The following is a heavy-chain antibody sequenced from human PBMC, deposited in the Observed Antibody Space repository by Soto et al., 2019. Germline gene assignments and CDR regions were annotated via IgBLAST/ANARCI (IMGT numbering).Heavy chain of an antibody. CDR3: ARQRYCSRTSCPTAFDI. D-gene: IGHD2-2*01. V-gene: IGHV5-51*01. CDR1: GYSFTSYW. Sequence: PGESLKISCKGSGYSFTSYWIGWGLQMPWKGLEWMGIIYPGDSDTRYSPSFQGQVTISADKSISTAYLQWSSLKASDTAMYYCARQRYCSRTSCPTAFDIWGQGTMVTVSS. CDR2: IYPGDSDT. J-gene: IGHJ3*02.